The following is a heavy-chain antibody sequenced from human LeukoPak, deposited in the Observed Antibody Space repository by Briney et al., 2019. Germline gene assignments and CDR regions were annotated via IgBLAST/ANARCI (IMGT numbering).Heavy chain of an antibody. Sequence: QAGGSLRLSCAASGFTFSSYAMSWVRQAPGKGLEWVAVMSYDGRSKYYADSVKGRFTISRDISENTLYLQMNSLRAEDTAVYYCARDLTYYSESSGYYGGDYWGQGTLVTVSS. J-gene: IGHJ4*02. D-gene: IGHD3-22*01. CDR2: MSYDGRSK. V-gene: IGHV3-30*04. CDR3: ARDLTYYSESSGYYGGDY. CDR1: GFTFSSYA.